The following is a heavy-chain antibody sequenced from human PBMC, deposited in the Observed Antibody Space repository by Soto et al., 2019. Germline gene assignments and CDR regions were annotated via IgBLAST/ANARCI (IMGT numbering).Heavy chain of an antibody. CDR2: INPNSGGT. CDR3: GRDDDYGDYGLSY. Sequence: ASVKVSCKASGYTFTGYYMHWVRQAPGQGLEWMGWINPNSGGTNYAQKFQGWVTMTRDTSISTAYMELSRLRSDDTAVYYCGRDDDYGDYGLSYWGQGTLVTVSS. D-gene: IGHD4-17*01. J-gene: IGHJ4*02. V-gene: IGHV1-2*04. CDR1: GYTFTGYY.